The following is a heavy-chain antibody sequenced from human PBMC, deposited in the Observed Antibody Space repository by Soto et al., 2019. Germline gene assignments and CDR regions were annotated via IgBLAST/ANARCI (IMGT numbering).Heavy chain of an antibody. CDR2: IIPIFGTA. J-gene: IGHJ6*02. D-gene: IGHD6-13*01. CDR1: GGTFSSYA. V-gene: IGHV1-69*13. CDR3: ARGGSSSWSGYYYYGMDV. Sequence: SVKVSCKASGGTFSSYAISWVRQAPGQGLEWMGGIIPIFGTANYAQKFQGRVTITADESTSTAYMELSSLRSEDTAVYYCARGGSSSWSGYYYYGMDVWGQGTTVTVSS.